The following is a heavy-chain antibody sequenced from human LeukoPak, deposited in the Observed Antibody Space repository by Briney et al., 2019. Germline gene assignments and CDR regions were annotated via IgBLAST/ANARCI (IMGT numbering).Heavy chain of an antibody. V-gene: IGHV3-23*01. CDR2: ISESGGST. CDR3: AKGNAAFDI. Sequence: PGGSLRLSCAASEFTFTNYAMSWVSQAPGKGLEWVSSISESGGSTYYADSGKGRFTISRDNSKNTLCLQMNSLRVEDTAVYYCAKGNAAFDIWGQGTMVIVSS. CDR1: EFTFTNYA. J-gene: IGHJ3*02. D-gene: IGHD1-1*01.